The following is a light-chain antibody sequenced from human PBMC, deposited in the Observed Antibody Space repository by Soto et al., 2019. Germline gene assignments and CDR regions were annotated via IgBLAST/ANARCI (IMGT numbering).Light chain of an antibody. CDR1: QTVSASN. CDR2: GTS. Sequence: EIVLTQSPGTLSFSAGERATLSCRASQTVSASNIGWYQQRPGQAPRLLIYGTSTRPTGIPVRFSGSGSGTDFTLSISILEPEDFAVYYCQLYCSSPIFGGGTKVEIK. V-gene: IGKV3-20*01. J-gene: IGKJ4*01. CDR3: QLYCSSPI.